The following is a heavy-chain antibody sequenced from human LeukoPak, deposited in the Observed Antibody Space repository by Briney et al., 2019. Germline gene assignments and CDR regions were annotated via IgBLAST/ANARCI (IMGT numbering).Heavy chain of an antibody. J-gene: IGHJ4*02. CDR2: IYYSGST. D-gene: IGHD3-10*01. CDR3: ARGDMVRGVGIDY. Sequence: TSETLSLTCTVSGGSISSSSYYWGWIRQPPGKGLEWIGSIYYSGSTYYNPSLKSRVTISVDTSKNQFSLKLSSVTAADTAVYYCARGDMVRGVGIDYWGQGTLVTVSS. CDR1: GGSISSSSYY. V-gene: IGHV4-39*07.